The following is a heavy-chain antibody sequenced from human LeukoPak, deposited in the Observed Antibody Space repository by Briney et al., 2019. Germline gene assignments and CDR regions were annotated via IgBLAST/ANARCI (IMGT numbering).Heavy chain of an antibody. CDR1: GGSISSSSYY. CDR3: ARHQSGSRNCYFDL. Sequence: SETLSLTCTVSGGSISSSSYYWGWIRQPPGKGLEWIGSIYYSGSTYYNPSLKSRVTISVDTSKNQFSLKLSSVTAADTAVYYCARHQSGSRNCYFDLWGRDTVVAISS. CDR2: IYYSGST. D-gene: IGHD3-10*01. J-gene: IGHJ2*01. V-gene: IGHV4-39*01.